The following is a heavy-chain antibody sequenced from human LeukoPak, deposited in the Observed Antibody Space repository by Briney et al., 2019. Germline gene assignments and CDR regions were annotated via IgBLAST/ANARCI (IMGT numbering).Heavy chain of an antibody. Sequence: SVKVSCKASGGTFSSYAISWVRQAPGQGLEWMGGIIPIFGTANYAQKFQGRVTITADESTSTAYMELSSLRSEDTAVYYCAADYGGNSVSFDYWGQGTLVTVSS. CDR3: AADYGGNSVSFDY. CDR2: IIPIFGTA. D-gene: IGHD4-23*01. CDR1: GGTFSSYA. J-gene: IGHJ4*02. V-gene: IGHV1-69*13.